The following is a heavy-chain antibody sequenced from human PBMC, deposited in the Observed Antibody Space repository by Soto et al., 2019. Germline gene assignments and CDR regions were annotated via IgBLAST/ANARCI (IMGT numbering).Heavy chain of an antibody. CDR2: ISYSGTT. CDR1: GDSLSGTYW. CDR3: ARHILVTGTRGFDF. D-gene: IGHD6-19*01. J-gene: IGHJ4*02. Sequence: QVQLQESGPGLVKPSETLSLTCAVSGDSLSGTYWWSWVRQAPGGGLQWIGEISYSGTTHYDPSLMSRVTISMDKSRSEFSLTLISVTAEDSASYYCARHILVTGTRGFDFWGQGILVTVSS. V-gene: IGHV4-4*02.